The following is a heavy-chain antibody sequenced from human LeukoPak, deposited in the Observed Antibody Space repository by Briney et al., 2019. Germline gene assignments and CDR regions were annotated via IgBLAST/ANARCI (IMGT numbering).Heavy chain of an antibody. CDR3: AKDGSQVYYYDSRAY. Sequence: GGSLRLSCAASGFTFDDYAMHWVRQAPGKGLEWVSGISWNSGSIGYADSVKGRFTISRDNSKNTLYLQMNSLRAEDTAVYYCAKDGSQVYYYDSRAYWGQGTLVTVSS. J-gene: IGHJ4*02. CDR1: GFTFDDYA. CDR2: ISWNSGSI. V-gene: IGHV3-9*01. D-gene: IGHD3-22*01.